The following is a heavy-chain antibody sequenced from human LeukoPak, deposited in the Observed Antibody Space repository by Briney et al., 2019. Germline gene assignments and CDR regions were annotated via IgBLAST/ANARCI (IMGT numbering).Heavy chain of an antibody. CDR3: ARGGVVAATGNWFDP. Sequence: PSETLSLTCAVYGGSFSGYYWSWIRQPPGKGLEWIGEINHSGSTNYNPSLKSRVTISVDTSKNQFSLKLSSVTAADTAVYYCARGGVVAATGNWFDPWGQGTLVTVSS. CDR1: GGSFSGYY. D-gene: IGHD2-15*01. CDR2: INHSGST. V-gene: IGHV4-34*01. J-gene: IGHJ5*02.